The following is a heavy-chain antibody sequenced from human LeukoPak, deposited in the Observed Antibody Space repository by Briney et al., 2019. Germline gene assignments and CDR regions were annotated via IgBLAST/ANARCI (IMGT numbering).Heavy chain of an antibody. J-gene: IGHJ4*02. CDR1: GGSVTSANW. D-gene: IGHD6-13*01. CDR2: VHLDGRT. V-gene: IGHV4-4*02. CDR3: ARGSGSWYPY. Sequence: SGTLSLTCGVPGGSVTSANWWTWVRQPPGKGLEWIGEVHLDGRTNYNPSLKSRLTMSVDLSENHISLKVTSVTAADTAVYYCARGSGSWYPYWGQGTLVTVSS.